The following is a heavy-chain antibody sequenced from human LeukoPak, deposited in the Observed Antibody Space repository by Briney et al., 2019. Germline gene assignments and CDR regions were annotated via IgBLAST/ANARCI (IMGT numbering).Heavy chain of an antibody. CDR2: IYYSGST. D-gene: IGHD5-24*01. CDR1: GGSISSSNW. CDR3: ARHRPGATKPIDY. V-gene: IGHV4-4*02. J-gene: IGHJ4*02. Sequence: NPSGTLSLTCAVSGGSISSSNWWSWVRQPPGKGLEWIGYIYYSGSTKYNPSLKSRVTMAVDTSKNQFSLKVRSVTAADTAVYYCARHRPGATKPIDYWGQGVLVTVSS.